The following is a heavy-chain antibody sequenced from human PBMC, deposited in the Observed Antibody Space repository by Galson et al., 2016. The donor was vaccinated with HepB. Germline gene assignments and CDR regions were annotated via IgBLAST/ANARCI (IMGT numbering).Heavy chain of an antibody. CDR2: IGRGGDR. J-gene: IGHJ2*01. Sequence: SLRLSCAASGASGSTFNNYDMHWVRQVTGKGLEWVSAIGRGGDRYYSGSVKGRFTISRENAKNSLYLQMNSLSAGDTAVYYCARGMSDSITYGWYFDLWGRGTLVTVSS. CDR1: GASGSTFNNYD. D-gene: IGHD3-10*01. CDR3: ARGMSDSITYGWYFDL. V-gene: IGHV3-13*01.